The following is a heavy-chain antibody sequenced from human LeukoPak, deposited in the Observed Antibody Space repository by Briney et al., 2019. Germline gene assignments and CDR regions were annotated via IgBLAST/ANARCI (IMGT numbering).Heavy chain of an antibody. CDR3: VRELEGGLGDY. Sequence: GGSLRLSCAASRFTFSSYAMSWVRQAPGKGLEWVSAISGSGGTTYNADSVKGRFTISRDNSKNTLYLQMNSLRAEDTAVYYCVRELEGGLGDYWGQGTLVTVSS. CDR2: ISGSGGTT. J-gene: IGHJ4*02. CDR1: RFTFSSYA. V-gene: IGHV3-23*01. D-gene: IGHD2-15*01.